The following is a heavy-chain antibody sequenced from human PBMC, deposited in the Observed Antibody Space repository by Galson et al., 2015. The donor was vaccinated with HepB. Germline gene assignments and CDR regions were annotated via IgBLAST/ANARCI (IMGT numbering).Heavy chain of an antibody. CDR2: VDPEDGET. CDR1: GYTFTDYY. D-gene: IGHD3-10*01. CDR3: ATGLTMAQSRAFDY. V-gene: IGHV1-69-2*01. J-gene: IGHJ4*02. Sequence: VKVSCKVSGYTFTDYYMHWVQQAPGKGLEWMGLVDPEDGETIYAEKFQGRVTITADTSTDTAYMELSSLRSEDTAVYYCATGLTMAQSRAFDYWGQGTLVTVSS.